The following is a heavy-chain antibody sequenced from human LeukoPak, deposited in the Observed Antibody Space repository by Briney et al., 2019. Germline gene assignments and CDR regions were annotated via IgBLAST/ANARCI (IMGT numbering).Heavy chain of an antibody. V-gene: IGHV3-64D*09. CDR1: GFTFSSYA. CDR3: VKDSEQWLVLGAFDI. D-gene: IGHD6-19*01. J-gene: IGHJ3*02. Sequence: PVGSLTLSCSASGFTFSSYAMHWVRQAPGKGLEYVSAISSNGGGTYYADSVKGRFTISRDNSKNTLYLQMSSLRAEDTAVYYCVKDSEQWLVLGAFDIWGQGTMVTDSS. CDR2: ISSNGGGT.